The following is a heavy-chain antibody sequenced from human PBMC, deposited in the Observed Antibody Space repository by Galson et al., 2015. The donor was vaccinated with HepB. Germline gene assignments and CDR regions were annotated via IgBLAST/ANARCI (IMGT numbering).Heavy chain of an antibody. V-gene: IGHV1-2*04. J-gene: IGHJ1*01. CDR3: ARGVTDYDILTGLQH. CDR1: GYTFTGYY. CDR2: INPNSGGT. D-gene: IGHD3-9*01. Sequence: SVKVSCKASGYTFTGYYMHWVRQAPGQGLEWMGWINPNSGGTNYAQKFQGWVTMTRDTSISTAYMELSRLRSDDTAVYYCARGVTDYDILTGLQHWGQGTLVTVSS.